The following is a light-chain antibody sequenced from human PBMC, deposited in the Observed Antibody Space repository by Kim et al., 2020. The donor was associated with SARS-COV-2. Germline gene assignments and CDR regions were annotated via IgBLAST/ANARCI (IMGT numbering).Light chain of an antibody. J-gene: IGKJ4*01. CDR2: AAS. V-gene: IGKV1-27*01. CDR3: QNSYSTPRT. Sequence: GSIGDIRTIPCRASQGISSNFAWYQQRPEEAPKLLIYAASTLQSGVPSRFSGSGYGTDFTLTISSLQPEDFATYYCQNSYSTPRTFGEGTKVDIK. CDR1: QGISSN.